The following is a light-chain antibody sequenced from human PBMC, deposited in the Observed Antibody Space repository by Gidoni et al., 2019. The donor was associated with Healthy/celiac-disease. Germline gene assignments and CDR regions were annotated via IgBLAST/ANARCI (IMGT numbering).Light chain of an antibody. CDR1: QDISNY. J-gene: IGKJ4*01. CDR3: KQYENLPLT. Sequence: DIRMTQSPSSLSASVGDRVTITCQASQDISNYLNWYQQKPGKAPKLLIYDESNLETGVPSSLRGRGSGTDFTFNISSLQPEDIATYYCKQYENLPLTFGGGTKVEIK. CDR2: DES. V-gene: IGKV1-33*01.